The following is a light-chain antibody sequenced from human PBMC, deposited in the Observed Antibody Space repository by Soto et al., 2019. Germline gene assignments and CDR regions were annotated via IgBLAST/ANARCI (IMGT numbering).Light chain of an antibody. Sequence: DIQMTQSPSSLSASVGDRVTITCRASQSMSTYLNWYQQKPGKAPNLLIYAASTLRSGVPSRFSGSGSGTDFTLTISSLQPEDFATYYCQQSYTTPLTFGGGTKVDSK. J-gene: IGKJ4*01. CDR3: QQSYTTPLT. CDR1: QSMSTY. CDR2: AAS. V-gene: IGKV1-39*01.